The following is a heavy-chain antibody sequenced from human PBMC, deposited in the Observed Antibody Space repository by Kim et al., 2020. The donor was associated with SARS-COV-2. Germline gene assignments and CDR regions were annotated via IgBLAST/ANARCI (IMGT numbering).Heavy chain of an antibody. V-gene: IGHV4-34*01. Sequence: SETLSLTCAVYGGSFSGYYWSWIRQPPGKGLEWIGEINHSGSTNYNPSLKSRVTISVDTSKNQFSLKLSSVTAADTAVYYCARGWVWYYGSGSYLRGFHNWFDPWGQGTLVTVSS. CDR1: GGSFSGYY. CDR3: ARGWVWYYGSGSYLRGFHNWFDP. J-gene: IGHJ5*02. D-gene: IGHD3-10*01. CDR2: INHSGST.